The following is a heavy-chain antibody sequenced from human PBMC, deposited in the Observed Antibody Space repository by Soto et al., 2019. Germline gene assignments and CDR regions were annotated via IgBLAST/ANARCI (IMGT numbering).Heavy chain of an antibody. CDR1: GYTFTSYA. Sequence: QVQLVQSGAEVKKPGASVKVSCKASGYTFTSYAMHWVRQAPGQRLEWMGWINAGNGNTKYSQKFQGRVTITRDTSASTAYMELSSLRSEDTAVYYCARGGPLYSSGWDKGWFDPWGQGTLVTVSS. CDR2: INAGNGNT. CDR3: ARGGPLYSSGWDKGWFDP. V-gene: IGHV1-3*01. D-gene: IGHD6-19*01. J-gene: IGHJ5*02.